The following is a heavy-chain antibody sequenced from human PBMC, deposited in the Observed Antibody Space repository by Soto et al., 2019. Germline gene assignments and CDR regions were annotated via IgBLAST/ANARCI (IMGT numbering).Heavy chain of an antibody. CDR2: IWYDGSNK. V-gene: IGHV3-33*01. Sequence: GGSLRLSCAASGFTFSSYGMHWVRQAPGKGLEWVAVIWYDGSNKYYADSVKGRFTISRDNSKNTLYLQMNSLRAEDTAVYYCARAGIVGAHFDYWGQGTLVTVS. D-gene: IGHD1-26*01. J-gene: IGHJ4*02. CDR1: GFTFSSYG. CDR3: ARAGIVGAHFDY.